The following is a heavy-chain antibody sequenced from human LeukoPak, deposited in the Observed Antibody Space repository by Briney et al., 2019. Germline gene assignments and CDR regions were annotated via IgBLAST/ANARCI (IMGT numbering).Heavy chain of an antibody. CDR1: GYTFTSYG. V-gene: IGHV1-18*01. D-gene: IGHD6-13*01. CDR3: ARDRRSSPYWYFDL. J-gene: IGHJ2*01. Sequence: ASVKVSCKASGYTFTSYGISWARQAPGQGLEWMGWISAYNGNTNYAQKLQGRVTMTTDTSTSTAYMELRSLRSDDTAVYYCARDRRSSPYWYFDLWGRGTLVTVSS. CDR2: ISAYNGNT.